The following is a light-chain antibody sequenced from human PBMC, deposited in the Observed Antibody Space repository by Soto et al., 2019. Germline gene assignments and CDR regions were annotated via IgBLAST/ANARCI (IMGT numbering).Light chain of an antibody. CDR1: QDIRKC. CDR2: DAS. J-gene: IGKJ2*01. V-gene: IGKV1-33*01. CDR3: QQCDHLLYT. Sequence: DIQMTQSPSSLSASVGDRVTITCQASQDIRKCLNWYQQKPGKVPKLLIYDASNLETGVPSRFSGSGSGTVFTFNISSLQCADIATYYCQQCDHLLYTFGQGTKLESK.